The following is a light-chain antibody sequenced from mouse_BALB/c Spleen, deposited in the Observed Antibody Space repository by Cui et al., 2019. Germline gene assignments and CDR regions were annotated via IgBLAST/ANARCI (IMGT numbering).Light chain of an antibody. CDR2: SAS. V-gene: IGKV6-15*01. Sequence: DIVMTQSQKFMSTSVGARVSVTCKASQNVGTNVDWYQQKPGQSPKALIYSASYRYSGVPDRFTGSGSGTDFTLTISNVQSEDLAEYFCQQYNSYPFTFGSGTKLEIK. CDR3: QQYNSYPFT. J-gene: IGKJ4*01. CDR1: QNVGTN.